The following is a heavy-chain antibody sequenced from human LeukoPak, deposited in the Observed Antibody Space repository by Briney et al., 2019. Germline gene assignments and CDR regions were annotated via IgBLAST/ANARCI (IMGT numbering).Heavy chain of an antibody. CDR2: IYSSGST. Sequence: PSETLSLTCTVSGDSISTYYWTWIRQSPGKGLQWIGYIYSSGSTNYNPSLTSRVTISADTSKNQFSLKLSSVTAADTAVYYCARAGSRGPYDCWGQGTLVTVSS. D-gene: IGHD1-26*01. J-gene: IGHJ4*02. CDR3: ARAGSRGPYDC. V-gene: IGHV4-59*01. CDR1: GDSISTYY.